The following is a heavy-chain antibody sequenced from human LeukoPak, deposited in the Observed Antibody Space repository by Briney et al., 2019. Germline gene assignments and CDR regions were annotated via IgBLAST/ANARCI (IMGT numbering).Heavy chain of an antibody. CDR1: GFTLSSYA. J-gene: IGHJ4*02. Sequence: GGSLRLSCAASGFTLSSYAMSWVRQGPGKGLEWVSAISVSGNTYHADSVKGRFTISRDSSKNTLYLQMNSLRAEDTAVYYCARAGGWGYSSSSGYYFDYWGQGTLVTVSS. CDR2: ISVSGNT. V-gene: IGHV3-23*01. D-gene: IGHD6-6*01. CDR3: ARAGGWGYSSSSGYYFDY.